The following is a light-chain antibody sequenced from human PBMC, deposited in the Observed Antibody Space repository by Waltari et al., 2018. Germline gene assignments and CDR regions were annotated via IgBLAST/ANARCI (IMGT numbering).Light chain of an antibody. Sequence: DIQMTQSPSSLSASVGDRVTITCRASQTIRNYLNWYQHKPGKAHHLLIYAASSLQGGVPSRFSGSGSGTDFTLTISSVQPEDSGIYYCQRSYTTPFMYNFGQGTKLEIK. J-gene: IGKJ2*01. CDR2: AAS. CDR1: QTIRNY. CDR3: QRSYTTPFMYN. V-gene: IGKV1-39*01.